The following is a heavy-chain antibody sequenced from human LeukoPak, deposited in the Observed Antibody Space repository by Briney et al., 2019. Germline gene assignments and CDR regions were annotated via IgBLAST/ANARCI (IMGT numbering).Heavy chain of an antibody. V-gene: IGHV1-69*04. Sequence: GASVKVSCKASGYTFTSYGISWVRQAPGQGLEWMGRIIPILGIANYAQKFQGRVTITADKSTSTAYMELSSLRSEDTAVYYCARDHIAAAGTGFDYWGQGTLVTVSS. J-gene: IGHJ4*02. CDR1: GYTFTSYG. D-gene: IGHD6-13*01. CDR2: IIPILGIA. CDR3: ARDHIAAAGTGFDY.